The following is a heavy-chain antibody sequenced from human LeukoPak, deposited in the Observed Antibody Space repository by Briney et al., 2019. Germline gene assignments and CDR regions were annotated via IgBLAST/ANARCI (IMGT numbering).Heavy chain of an antibody. J-gene: IGHJ2*01. Sequence: GGSLRLFCAASGFTFSSYWMSWVRQAPGKGLECVANIKQDGSEKYYVDSVKGRFTISRDNAKNSLYLQMNSLRAEDTAVYYCARAWGLGWYFDLWGRGTLVTVSS. CDR1: GFTFSSYW. CDR3: ARAWGLGWYFDL. D-gene: IGHD7-27*01. CDR2: IKQDGSEK. V-gene: IGHV3-7*01.